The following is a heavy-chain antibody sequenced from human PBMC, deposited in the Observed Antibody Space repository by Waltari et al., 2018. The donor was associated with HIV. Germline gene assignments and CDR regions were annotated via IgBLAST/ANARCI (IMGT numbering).Heavy chain of an antibody. V-gene: IGHV4-34*01. J-gene: IGHJ4*02. Sequence: QVQLQQWGAGLLKPSETLSLTCAVYGGSFSGYYWSWIRQPPGKGLEWIGEINHSGSTNYNPSLKSRVTISVDTSKNQFSLKLSSVTAADTAVYYCARGQNYYGSGSYYKPSPYYFDYWGQGTLVTVSS. CDR1: GGSFSGYY. D-gene: IGHD3-10*01. CDR2: INHSGST. CDR3: ARGQNYYGSGSYYKPSPYYFDY.